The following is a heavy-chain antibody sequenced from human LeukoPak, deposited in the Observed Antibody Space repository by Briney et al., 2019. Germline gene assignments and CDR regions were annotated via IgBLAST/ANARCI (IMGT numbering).Heavy chain of an antibody. D-gene: IGHD4-17*01. J-gene: IGHJ4*02. Sequence: ASVKVSCKASGYTFTCYYMHWVRQAPGQGLEWMGWINPNSGGTNYAQQFQGRVTMTRDTSISTAYMELSRLRSDDTAVYYCARTRRDYGDLTPLDYWGQGTLVTVSS. CDR1: GYTFTCYY. CDR2: INPNSGGT. V-gene: IGHV1-2*02. CDR3: ARTRRDYGDLTPLDY.